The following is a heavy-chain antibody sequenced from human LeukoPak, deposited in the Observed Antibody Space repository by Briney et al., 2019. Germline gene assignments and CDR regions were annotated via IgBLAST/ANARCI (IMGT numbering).Heavy chain of an antibody. CDR3: ARVWSDSSAGKNDAFDI. D-gene: IGHD6-25*01. CDR2: IYYSGST. CDR1: GGSISSSSYY. Sequence: SETLSLTCTVSGGSISSSSYYWGWIRQPPGKGLEWIGYIYYSGSTNYNPSLKSRVTISVDTSKNQFSLKLSSVTAADTAVYYCARVWSDSSAGKNDAFDIWGQGTMVTVSS. V-gene: IGHV4-61*05. J-gene: IGHJ3*02.